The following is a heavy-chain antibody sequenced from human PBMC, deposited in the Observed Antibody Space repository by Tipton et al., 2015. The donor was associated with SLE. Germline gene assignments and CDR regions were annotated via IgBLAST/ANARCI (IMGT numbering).Heavy chain of an antibody. Sequence: SLRLSCLVSGFTFRNHYMTWVRQAPGKGLEWVASIHQDGSEQYYGDSAKGRFTISRDNAKNSLFLQMDSLRADDTGVYYCARDHIGVRSWDWGDFHYYYMEVWGRGTTVTVAS. J-gene: IGHJ6*03. CDR2: IHQDGSEQ. CDR3: ARDHIGVRSWDWGDFHYYYMEV. D-gene: IGHD7-27*01. V-gene: IGHV3-7*01. CDR1: GFTFRNHY.